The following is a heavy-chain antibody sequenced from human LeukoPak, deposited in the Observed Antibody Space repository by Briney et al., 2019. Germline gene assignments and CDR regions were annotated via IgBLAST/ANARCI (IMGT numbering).Heavy chain of an antibody. CDR2: IYTSGST. J-gene: IGHJ4*02. V-gene: IGHV4-4*07. CDR3: AREYSSGWSRGFDY. D-gene: IGHD6-19*01. CDR1: GGSISSYY. Sequence: SETLSLTCTVSGGSISSYYWSWIRQPAGKGLEWIGRIYTSGSTNYNPSLESRVTMSVDTSKNQFSLKLSSVTAADTAVYYCAREYSSGWSRGFDYWGQGTLVTVSS.